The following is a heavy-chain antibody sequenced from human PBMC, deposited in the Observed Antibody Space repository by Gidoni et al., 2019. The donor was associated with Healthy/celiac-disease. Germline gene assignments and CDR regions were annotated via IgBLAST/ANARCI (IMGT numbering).Heavy chain of an antibody. J-gene: IGHJ6*02. CDR2: ISSSSSYI. CDR3: ARDIYDEYYYYGMDV. V-gene: IGHV3-21*01. D-gene: IGHD5-12*01. CDR1: GFPFSSYS. Sequence: GQLVESGGGLVKPGGSLKLSCSPSGFPFSSYSMNWVRQAPGKGLEGVSSISSSSSYIYYADSVKGRFTISRDNAKNSLYLQMNSLRAEDTAVYYCARDIYDEYYYYGMDVWGQGTTVTVSS.